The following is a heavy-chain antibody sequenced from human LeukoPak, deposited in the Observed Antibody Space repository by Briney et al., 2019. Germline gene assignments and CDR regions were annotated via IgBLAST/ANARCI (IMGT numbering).Heavy chain of an antibody. Sequence: GGSLRLSCAASGFTFSSYGMHWVRQAPGKGLEWVAFIRYDGSNKYYADPVKGRFTISRDNSKITLYLQMNSLRAEDTAVYYCAKDGSYGDRYYYYMDVWGKGTTVTVSS. D-gene: IGHD4-17*01. V-gene: IGHV3-30*02. CDR2: IRYDGSNK. CDR1: GFTFSSYG. CDR3: AKDGSYGDRYYYYMDV. J-gene: IGHJ6*03.